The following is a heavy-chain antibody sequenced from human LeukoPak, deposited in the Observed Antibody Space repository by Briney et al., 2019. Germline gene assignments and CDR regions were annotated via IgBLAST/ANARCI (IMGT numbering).Heavy chain of an antibody. CDR1: GGSFSGYY. Sequence: SETLSLTCGVYGGSFSGYYWSWIRQPPGKGLEWIGEINHGGTTNYNSSLKSRVTISVDTSKNQCSLKVSSATAADTAVYYCARVPLRMEGAFDIWGQGTMVTVSS. CDR3: ARVPLRMEGAFDI. CDR2: INHGGTT. D-gene: IGHD1-1*01. V-gene: IGHV4-34*01. J-gene: IGHJ3*02.